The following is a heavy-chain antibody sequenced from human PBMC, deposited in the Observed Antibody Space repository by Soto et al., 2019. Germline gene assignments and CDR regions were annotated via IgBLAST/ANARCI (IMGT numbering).Heavy chain of an antibody. J-gene: IGHJ4*02. CDR1: GGSISSGGYY. D-gene: IGHD4-17*01. CDR3: ARNVGGYGTFDY. Sequence: QVQLQESGPGLVKPSQTLSLTCTVSGGSISSGGYYWSWIRQHPGKGLEWIGYIYYSGNTYYNPSLKRPVTISVDTSKNQFSLKLSSVTAADTAVYYCARNVGGYGTFDYWGQGTLVTVSS. CDR2: IYYSGNT. V-gene: IGHV4-31*01.